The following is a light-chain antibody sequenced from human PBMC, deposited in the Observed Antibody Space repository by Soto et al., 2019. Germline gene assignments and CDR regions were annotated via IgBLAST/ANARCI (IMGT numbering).Light chain of an antibody. Sequence: DIQMTQSPSTLSASVGDRVTITCRASQSISSWLAWYQQKPGKAHKLLIYDASSLESGVPSRFSGSGYATEFTLTISSLQPDDFATYYCQQYNNYWTFGQGTRVEIK. CDR1: QSISSW. J-gene: IGKJ1*01. CDR2: DAS. V-gene: IGKV1-5*01. CDR3: QQYNNYWT.